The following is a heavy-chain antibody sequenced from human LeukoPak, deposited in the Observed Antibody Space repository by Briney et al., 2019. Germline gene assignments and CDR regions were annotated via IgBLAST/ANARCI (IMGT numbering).Heavy chain of an antibody. J-gene: IGHJ4*02. Sequence: SETLSLTCAVYGGSFSGYYWSWIRQPPGKGLEWIGEINHSGSTNYNPSLKSRVTISVDMSKNQFSLKLSSVTAADTAVYYCATGAVAGTYYFDYWGQGTLVTVSS. V-gene: IGHV4-34*01. CDR2: INHSGST. CDR3: ATGAVAGTYYFDY. CDR1: GGSFSGYY. D-gene: IGHD6-19*01.